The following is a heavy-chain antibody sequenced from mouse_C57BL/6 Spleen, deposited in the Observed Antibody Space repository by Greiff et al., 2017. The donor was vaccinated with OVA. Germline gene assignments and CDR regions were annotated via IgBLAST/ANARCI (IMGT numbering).Heavy chain of an antibody. CDR3: ARRNYGSSEAWFAY. CDR1: GYTFTSYG. CDR2: IYPRSGNT. J-gene: IGHJ3*01. Sequence: VQLQQSGAELARPGASVKLSCKASGYTFTSYGISWVKQRTGQGLEWIGEIYPRSGNTYYNEKFKGKATLTADKSSSTAYMELRSLTSEDSAVYFCARRNYGSSEAWFAYWGQGTLVTVSA. D-gene: IGHD1-1*01. V-gene: IGHV1-81*01.